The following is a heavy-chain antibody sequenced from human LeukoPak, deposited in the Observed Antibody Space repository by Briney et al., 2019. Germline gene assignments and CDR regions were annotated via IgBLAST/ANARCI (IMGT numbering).Heavy chain of an antibody. CDR2: MNPNSGNT. CDR1: GYTFTSYD. Sequence: ASVKVSCKASGYTFTSYDINWVRQATGQGLEWMGWMNPNSGNTGYAQKFQGRVTMTRNTSISTAYMELSSLRSEDTAVYYCARDRYYDSSGYYLSNLVYYYYMDVWGKGTTVTVSS. J-gene: IGHJ6*03. D-gene: IGHD3-22*01. V-gene: IGHV1-8*01. CDR3: ARDRYYDSSGYYLSNLVYYYYMDV.